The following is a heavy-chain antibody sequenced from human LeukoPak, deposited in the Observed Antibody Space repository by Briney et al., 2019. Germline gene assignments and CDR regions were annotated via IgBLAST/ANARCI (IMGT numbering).Heavy chain of an antibody. V-gene: IGHV3-48*03. CDR3: ARVKRICSGGSCLIDY. J-gene: IGHJ4*02. Sequence: GGSLRLSCAASGFTFSSYEMNWVRQAPGKGLEWVSYISSSGSTIYYADSVKGRFTISRDNATNSLYLQMNSLRAEDTAVYYCARVKRICSGGSCLIDYWGQGTLVTVSS. D-gene: IGHD2-15*01. CDR2: ISSSGSTI. CDR1: GFTFSSYE.